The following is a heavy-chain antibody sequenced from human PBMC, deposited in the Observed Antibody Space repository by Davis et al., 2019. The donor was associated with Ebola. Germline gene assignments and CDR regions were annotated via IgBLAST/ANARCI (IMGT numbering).Heavy chain of an antibody. CDR2: ISGTGGST. J-gene: IGHJ3*02. Sequence: GESLKISCAASGFTSNSYALEWVRQAPGKGLEWVSSISGTGGSTYYANSVKGRFTVSRDNSKNMLYLEMSSLRDDDTAMYYCARDGYNYIALDIWGRGTMVTVS. V-gene: IGHV3-23*01. D-gene: IGHD5-24*01. CDR3: ARDGYNYIALDI. CDR1: GFTSNSYA.